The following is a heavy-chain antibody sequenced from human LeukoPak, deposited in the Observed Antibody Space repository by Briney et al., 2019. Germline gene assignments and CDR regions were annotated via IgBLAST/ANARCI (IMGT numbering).Heavy chain of an antibody. Sequence: RSETLSLTCAVSGGSISSGGYSWSWIRQPPGKGLEWIGYIYHSGSTYYNPSLKSRVTISVDGSKNQFSLKLSSVTAADTAVYYCARGTYYYGSGTHYYFDHWGQGTLVTVSS. CDR1: GGSISSGGYS. V-gene: IGHV4-30-2*01. CDR3: ARGTYYYGSGTHYYFDH. D-gene: IGHD3-10*01. J-gene: IGHJ4*02. CDR2: IYHSGST.